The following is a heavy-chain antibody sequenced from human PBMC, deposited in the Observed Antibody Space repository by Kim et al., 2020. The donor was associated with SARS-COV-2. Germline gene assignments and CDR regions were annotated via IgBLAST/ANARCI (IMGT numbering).Heavy chain of an antibody. CDR2: IYYSGST. D-gene: IGHD2-21*02. Sequence: SETLSLTCTVSGGSISSGDYYWSWIRQPPGKGLEWIGYIYYSGSTYYNPSLKGRVTISVDTSKNQFSLKLSSVTAADTAVYYCATTPEAPAYCGGDCYPSWCQGTLVTVSS. CDR3: ATTPEAPAYCGGDCYPS. CDR1: GGSISSGDYY. V-gene: IGHV4-30-4*01. J-gene: IGHJ5*02.